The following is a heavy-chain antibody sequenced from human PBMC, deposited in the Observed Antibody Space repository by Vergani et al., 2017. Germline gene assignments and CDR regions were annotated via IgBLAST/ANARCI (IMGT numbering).Heavy chain of an antibody. V-gene: IGHV3-9*01. D-gene: IGHD3-3*01. Sequence: EVQLVESGGGLVQPGRSLRLSCAASGFTFDDYAMHWVRQAPGKGLEWVSGISWNSGSIGYADSVKGRFTISRDNAKNSLYLQMNSLRAEDTALYYCAKDHYDFWSGYPNLSPFDLWGQGTLVTVSS. CDR3: AKDHYDFWSGYPNLSPFDL. CDR2: ISWNSGSI. CDR1: GFTFDDYA. J-gene: IGHJ4*03.